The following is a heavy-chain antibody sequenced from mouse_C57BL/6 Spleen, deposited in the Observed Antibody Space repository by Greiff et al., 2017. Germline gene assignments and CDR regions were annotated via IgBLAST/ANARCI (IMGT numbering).Heavy chain of an antibody. CDR1: GFTFSSYA. CDR3: AREGYYDGSSHWYFDV. Sequence: EVQLVESGGGLVKPGGSLKLSCAASGFTFSSYAMSWVRQTPEKRLEWVATISDGGSYTYYPDNVKGRFTISRDNAKNNLYLQMSHLKSEDTAMYYCAREGYYDGSSHWYFDVWGTGTTVTVSS. D-gene: IGHD1-1*01. CDR2: ISDGGSYT. V-gene: IGHV5-4*01. J-gene: IGHJ1*03.